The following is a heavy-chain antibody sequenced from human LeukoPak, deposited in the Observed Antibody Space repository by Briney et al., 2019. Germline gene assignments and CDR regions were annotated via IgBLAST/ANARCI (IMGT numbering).Heavy chain of an antibody. D-gene: IGHD4-11*01. J-gene: IGHJ4*02. CDR1: GVAVSNSY. CDR3: TRDSTTFRFGY. Sequence: PGGSLRLSCAASGVAVSNSYMSRVRQAPGKGLEWVSIIYSGDITYYVDSVKGRFTISRDNSKNTLDLQMTSLRAEDTAVYYCTRDSTTFRFGYWGQGILVTVSS. CDR2: IYSGDIT. V-gene: IGHV3-53*01.